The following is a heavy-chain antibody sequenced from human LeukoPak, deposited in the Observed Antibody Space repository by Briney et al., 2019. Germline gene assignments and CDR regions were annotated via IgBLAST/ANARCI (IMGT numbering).Heavy chain of an antibody. CDR3: ARSSGDPNYFDSGAYIVNYFDY. Sequence: PGGSLRLSCAASGFTFSTYEMNWVRQAPGKGLEWVSYISGGGKTLNYADSVKGRFTISRDSARNSLYLQMNSLRPEDTAVYYCARSSGDPNYFDSGAYIVNYFDYWGQGTLVTVSS. CDR1: GFTFSTYE. CDR2: ISGGGKTL. V-gene: IGHV3-48*03. D-gene: IGHD3-22*01. J-gene: IGHJ4*02.